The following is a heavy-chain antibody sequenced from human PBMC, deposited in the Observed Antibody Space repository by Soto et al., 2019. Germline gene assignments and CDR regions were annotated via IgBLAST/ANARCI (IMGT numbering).Heavy chain of an antibody. V-gene: IGHV4-39*01. CDR3: ARIKIVGILTYYMDV. CDR1: GDSISTSSSYY. J-gene: IGHJ6*03. CDR2: MYYSGST. Sequence: SETLSLTCTVSGDSISTSSSYYWGWIRQPPGKGLEWIANMYYSGSTYYNPSLRSRVTISLETSKNQFSLKLSSVTAADTAVYYCARIKIVGILTYYMDVWGKGTTVTVSS. D-gene: IGHD3-3*01.